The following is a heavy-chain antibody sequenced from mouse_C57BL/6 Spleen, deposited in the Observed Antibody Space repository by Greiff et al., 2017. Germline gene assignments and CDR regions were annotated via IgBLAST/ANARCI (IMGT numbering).Heavy chain of an antibody. CDR1: GYTFTDYN. Sequence: VQLQQSGPELVKPGASVKMSCKASGYTFTDYNMHWVKQSHGKSLEWIGYINPNNGGTSYNQKFKGKATLPVNKSSSTAYMELRSLTSEDSAVYYCAREGYDYDGAWFAYWGQGTLVTVSA. D-gene: IGHD2-4*01. V-gene: IGHV1-22*01. CDR3: AREGYDYDGAWFAY. CDR2: INPNNGGT. J-gene: IGHJ3*01.